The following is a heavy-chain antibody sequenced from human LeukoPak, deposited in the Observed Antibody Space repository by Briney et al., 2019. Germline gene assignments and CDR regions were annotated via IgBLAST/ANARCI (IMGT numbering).Heavy chain of an antibody. CDR2: INHSGST. CDR3: AGEPWCMLCAYYGMDV. Sequence: SETLSLTCAVYGGSFSGYYWSWIRQPPGKGLEWIGEINHSGSTNYNPSLKSRVTISVDTSKNQFSLKLSSVTAADTAVYYCAGEPWCMLCAYYGMDVWGQGTTVTVSS. D-gene: IGHD2-8*02. CDR1: GGSFSGYY. J-gene: IGHJ6*02. V-gene: IGHV4-34*01.